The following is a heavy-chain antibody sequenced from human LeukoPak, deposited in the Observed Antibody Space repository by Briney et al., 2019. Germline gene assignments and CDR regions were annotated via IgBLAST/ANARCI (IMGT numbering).Heavy chain of an antibody. Sequence: RASVKVSCKASGYTFTSYDINWVRQATGQGLEWMGWMNPNSGNTGYAQKFQGRVTMTRNTSISTAYMELSGLRSEDTAVYYCARGSVTSGGWFDPWGQGTLVTVSS. CDR3: ARGSVTSGGWFDP. J-gene: IGHJ5*02. CDR1: GYTFTSYD. CDR2: MNPNSGNT. D-gene: IGHD3-16*01. V-gene: IGHV1-8*01.